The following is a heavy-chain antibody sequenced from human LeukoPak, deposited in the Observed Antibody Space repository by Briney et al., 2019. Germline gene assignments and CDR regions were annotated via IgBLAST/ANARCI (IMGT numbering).Heavy chain of an antibody. CDR3: ARVGQWLAVFPTDY. CDR1: GYTFNNHY. Sequence: ASVKVSCKASGYTFNNHYMYWVRQAPGQGLEWMGWISAYNGNTNYAQKLQGRVTMTTDTSTSTAYMELRSLRSDDTAVYYCARVGQWLAVFPTDYWGQGTLVTVSS. D-gene: IGHD6-19*01. V-gene: IGHV1-18*01. CDR2: ISAYNGNT. J-gene: IGHJ4*02.